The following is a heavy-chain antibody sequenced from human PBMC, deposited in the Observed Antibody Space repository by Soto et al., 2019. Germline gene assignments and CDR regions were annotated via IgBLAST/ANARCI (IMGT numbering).Heavy chain of an antibody. CDR3: VREGSTSGWFMDY. D-gene: IGHD1-1*01. CDR2: VYHSGTT. Sequence: QVQLQESGPGLVKPSGTLSLTCDVSGGSINSNHWWSWVRQPPKKGLEWIGQVYHSGTTIYNPALQSRATISVDKSKNQFSLSLKSVAAADTAVYYCVREGSTSGWFMDYWGQGVLVTASS. CDR1: GGSINSNHW. J-gene: IGHJ4*02. V-gene: IGHV4-4*02.